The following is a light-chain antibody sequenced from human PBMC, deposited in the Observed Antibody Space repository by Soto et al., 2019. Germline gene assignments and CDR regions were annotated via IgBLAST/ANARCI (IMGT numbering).Light chain of an antibody. V-gene: IGKV3-11*01. CDR3: QQRSSWPPT. J-gene: IGKJ5*01. Sequence: EIVLTQSPATLSLSPGEGATLACRASQSVSSYLAWYQQRPGQAPRLLIYEASNRATGVPARFSGSGSGTDFTLTISSLEPEDFAVYYCQQRSSWPPTFGQGTRLEI. CDR1: QSVSSY. CDR2: EAS.